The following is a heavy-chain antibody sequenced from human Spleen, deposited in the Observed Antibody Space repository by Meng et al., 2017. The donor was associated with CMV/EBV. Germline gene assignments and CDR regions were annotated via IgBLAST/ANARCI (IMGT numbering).Heavy chain of an antibody. V-gene: IGHV1-69*05. CDR1: GGTFSNYV. CDR3: ARVTWGGEWLLYYFDY. Sequence: SVKVSCKASGGTFSNYVISWVRQAPGQGLEWMGGIIPIFGTANYAQKFQGRVTITTDESTSTAYMELSSLRSEDTAVYYCARVTWGGEWLLYYFDYWGQGTLVTVSS. D-gene: IGHD3-16*01. J-gene: IGHJ4*02. CDR2: IIPIFGTA.